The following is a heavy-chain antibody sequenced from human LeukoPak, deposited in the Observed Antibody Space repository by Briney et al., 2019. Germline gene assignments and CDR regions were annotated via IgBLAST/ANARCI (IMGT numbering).Heavy chain of an antibody. Sequence: GGSLSLPCAASGFTFSRYAMHWARRARGKGLEGVAVISYEGSNKYYADSVKGRFTISRDNSKNTLYLQMNSLRAEDTAVYYCARDAAVAGSDYYYYMDVWGKGTTVTISS. CDR3: ARDAAVAGSDYYYYMDV. D-gene: IGHD6-19*01. J-gene: IGHJ6*03. CDR1: GFTFSRYA. V-gene: IGHV3-30*04. CDR2: ISYEGSNK.